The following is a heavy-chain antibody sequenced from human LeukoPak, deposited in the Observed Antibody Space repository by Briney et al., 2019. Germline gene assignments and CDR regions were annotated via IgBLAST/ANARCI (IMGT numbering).Heavy chain of an antibody. CDR1: AYSISSGYY. CDR2: IYYSGST. CDR3: ARRRYYDSSGYSDLFDY. V-gene: IGHV4-38-2*02. Sequence: SETLSLTCTVPAYSISSGYYWGWIRQPPGKGLEWIGSIYYSGSTYYNPSLKSRVTISVDTSKNQFSLKLSSVTAADTAVYYCARRRYYDSSGYSDLFDYWGQGTLVTVSS. D-gene: IGHD3-22*01. J-gene: IGHJ4*02.